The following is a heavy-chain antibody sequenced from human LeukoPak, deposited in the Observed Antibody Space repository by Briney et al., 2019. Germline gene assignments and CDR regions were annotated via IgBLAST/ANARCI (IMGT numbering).Heavy chain of an antibody. V-gene: IGHV3-23*01. D-gene: IGHD2/OR15-2a*01. J-gene: IGHJ4*02. CDR3: GPREDSTTNAYDY. Sequence: GGSLSLSCAASGFTFSNYAMSWVRQAPGKGLEWVSAISGEGVTIYYADSVKGRFTISRDNSKNTLYLQMNSLTAEDTAVYYCGPREDSTTNAYDYWGQGTLVTVSS. CDR2: ISGEGVTI. CDR1: GFTFSNYA.